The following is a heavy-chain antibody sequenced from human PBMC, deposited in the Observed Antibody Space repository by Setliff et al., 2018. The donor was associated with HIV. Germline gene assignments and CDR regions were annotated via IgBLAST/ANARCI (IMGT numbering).Heavy chain of an antibody. CDR1: GGSISSYY. D-gene: IGHD3-3*01. CDR3: ATCSVGWSREEHPRPDGAFHI. CDR2: FYETGYT. V-gene: IGHV4-59*08. Sequence: PSETLSLTCTVSGGSISSYYWSWIRQPPGKGLEWIGSFYETGYTYYNPSLKSRVTISVDTSKNQFSLKVSSVTAADTAVYYCATCSVGWSREEHPRPDGAFHIWGQGSMVTVSS. J-gene: IGHJ3*02.